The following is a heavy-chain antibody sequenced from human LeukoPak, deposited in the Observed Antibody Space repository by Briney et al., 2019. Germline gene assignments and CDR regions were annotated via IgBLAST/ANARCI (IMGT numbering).Heavy chain of an antibody. Sequence: GGSLRLSCVASGFTFGSFWMSWVRQAPGKGLEWVSSISSSSSYIYYADSVKGRFTISRDNAKNSLYLQMNSLRAEDTAVYYCARDLYYYDSSGYYWGQGTLVTVSS. V-gene: IGHV3-21*01. D-gene: IGHD3-22*01. J-gene: IGHJ4*02. CDR1: GFTFGSFW. CDR3: ARDLYYYDSSGYY. CDR2: ISSSSSYI.